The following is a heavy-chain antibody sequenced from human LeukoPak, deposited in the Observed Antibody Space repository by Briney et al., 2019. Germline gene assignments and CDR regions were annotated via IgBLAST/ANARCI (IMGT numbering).Heavy chain of an antibody. CDR3: ARVSGAIAGPFDI. CDR1: GGSISSYY. Sequence: KSSETLSLTCTVSGGSISSYYWSWIRQPPGKGLEWIGYIYYSGSTYYNPSLKSRVTISVDTSKNQFSLKATSLTAADTAMYYCARVSGAIAGPFDIWGQGTVVTVSS. CDR2: IYYSGST. J-gene: IGHJ3*02. V-gene: IGHV4-59*12. D-gene: IGHD2-21*01.